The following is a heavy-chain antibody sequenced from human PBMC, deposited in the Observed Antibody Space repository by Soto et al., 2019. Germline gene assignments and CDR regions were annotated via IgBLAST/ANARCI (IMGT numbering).Heavy chain of an antibody. CDR3: ARGDVVVPAAWFAP. V-gene: IGHV4-59*01. CDR2: IYYTGST. D-gene: IGHD2-2*01. J-gene: IGHJ5*02. Sequence: SETLSLTCTVSGVSISSYYWSWIRQPPGKGLEYIGYIYYTGSTKYNPSLKSRVTISVDTSKNQFSLTLTSMTAADTAGYYWARGDVVVPAAWFAPWGQGSLVTV. CDR1: GVSISSYY.